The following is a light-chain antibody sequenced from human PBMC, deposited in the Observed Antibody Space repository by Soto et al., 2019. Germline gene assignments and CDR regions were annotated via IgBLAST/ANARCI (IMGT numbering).Light chain of an antibody. V-gene: IGKV1-5*01. Sequence: IQMTQSPSSLSASVGDRVTVTCLASQSISSWLAWYHQKPGKAPKLLIYDASSLESGVPSRFSGSGSGTEFTLTISSLQPDDFATYYCQQYNSYSRTFGQGTRLEI. CDR1: QSISSW. J-gene: IGKJ5*01. CDR2: DAS. CDR3: QQYNSYSRT.